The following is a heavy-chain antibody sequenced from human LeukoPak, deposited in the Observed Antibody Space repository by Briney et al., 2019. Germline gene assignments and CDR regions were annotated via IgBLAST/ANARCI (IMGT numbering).Heavy chain of an antibody. J-gene: IGHJ4*02. CDR3: ARDSITGDNSLDY. Sequence: GGSLRLSCAASGFTFSNYEMSWVRQAPGKGLEWVAVILNDGSSARYADSVRGRFTTSRDNSKNTLYLQMNSLRAEDTAVYYCARDSITGDNSLDYWGRGTLVTVSS. V-gene: IGHV3-30*03. CDR2: ILNDGSSA. D-gene: IGHD7-27*01. CDR1: GFTFSNYE.